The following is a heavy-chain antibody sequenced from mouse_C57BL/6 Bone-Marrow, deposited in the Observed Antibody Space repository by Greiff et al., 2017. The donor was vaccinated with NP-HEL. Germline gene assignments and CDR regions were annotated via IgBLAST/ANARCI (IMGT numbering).Heavy chain of an antibody. V-gene: IGHV1-64*01. CDR2: IHPNSGST. Sequence: QVQLQQPGAELVKPGASVKLSCKASGYTFTSYWMHWVKQRPGQGLEWIGMIHPNSGSTNSNEKFKSKATLTVDKSSSTAYMQRSSLTSEDSAVYYCARQLGRWDYWGQGTTLTVSS. D-gene: IGHD4-1*02. CDR1: GYTFTSYW. CDR3: ARQLGRWDY. J-gene: IGHJ2*01.